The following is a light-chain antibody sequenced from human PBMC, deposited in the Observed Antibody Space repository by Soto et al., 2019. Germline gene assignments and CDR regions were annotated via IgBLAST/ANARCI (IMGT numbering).Light chain of an antibody. CDR2: KAS. V-gene: IGKV1-5*03. CDR1: QSINSW. Sequence: DIQMTQSPSTLSASVGDRVTITCRASQSINSWLAWYQHKPGKAPKLLIYKASSLESGVPSRSSGSGSGTEFTLTISTLQPEDFTSYYCLQYSSHSWTFGQETKVE. J-gene: IGKJ1*01. CDR3: LQYSSHSWT.